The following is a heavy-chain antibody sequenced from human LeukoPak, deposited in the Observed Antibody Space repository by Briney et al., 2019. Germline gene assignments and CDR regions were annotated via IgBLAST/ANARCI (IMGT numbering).Heavy chain of an antibody. CDR2: ISGSGGST. V-gene: IGHV3-23*01. CDR1: GLTFSSYA. Sequence: GGSLRLSCVVSGLTFSSYAMTWVRQAPGKGLEWVSAISGSGGSTYYADSVKGRFTISRDNSKNTLYLQMSSLRDEDTAVYYCAKDESAMDVWGQGTTVTVPS. J-gene: IGHJ6*02. CDR3: AKDESAMDV.